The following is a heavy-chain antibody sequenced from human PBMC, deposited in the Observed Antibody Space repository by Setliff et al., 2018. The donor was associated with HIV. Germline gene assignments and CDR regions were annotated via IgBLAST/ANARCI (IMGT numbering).Heavy chain of an antibody. J-gene: IGHJ4*02. V-gene: IGHV1-69*10. CDR1: GDTFSNYA. CDR2: FIPILHTT. D-gene: IGHD2-21*01. CDR3: ARDHQTMLWLDY. Sequence: AASVKVSCKASGDTFSNYAINWVRQAPGQGLEWMGGFIPILHTTNYAQKFQGRVTITADISTRTVYMELSSLTSEDTAIYYCARDHQTMLWLDYWGQGTLVTVSS.